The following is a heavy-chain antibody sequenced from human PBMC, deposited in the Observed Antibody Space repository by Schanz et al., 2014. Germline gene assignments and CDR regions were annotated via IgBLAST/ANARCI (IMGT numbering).Heavy chain of an antibody. D-gene: IGHD5-12*01. CDR2: ISDDGSGK. CDR3: AKEKGGHSGYDLVS. V-gene: IGHV3-30*18. Sequence: QVQLLESGGGVVQPGRSLRLSCAVSGFTFSRYGMHWVRQAPGKGLEWVAVISDDGSGKYSADSVKGRFTISRDNSKNMVFLQMTSLRAEDTAVYYCAKEKGGHSGYDLVSWGQGTLLIVSS. J-gene: IGHJ5*02. CDR1: GFTFSRYG.